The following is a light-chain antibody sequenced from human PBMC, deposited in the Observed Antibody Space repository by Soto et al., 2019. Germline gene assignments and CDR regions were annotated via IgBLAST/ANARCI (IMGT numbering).Light chain of an antibody. CDR1: SSDVGSYNL. CDR2: EVS. V-gene: IGLV2-23*02. CDR3: CSYAGSSTVV. Sequence: QSALTQPASVSGSPGQSITISCTGTSSDVGSYNLVSWYQQHPGKAPKVMIYEVSKRPSGVSNRFSGSKSGNTASLTISGVQAEDEADYYCCSYAGSSTVVFGGGTKLTVL. J-gene: IGLJ2*01.